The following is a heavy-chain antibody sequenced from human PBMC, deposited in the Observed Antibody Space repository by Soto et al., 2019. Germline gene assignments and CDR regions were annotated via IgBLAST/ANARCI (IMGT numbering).Heavy chain of an antibody. Sequence: GAAVKVSCKASGCTFSSYAISWVRQAPGQGLEWMGGIIPIFGTANYAQKFQGRVTITADESTSTAYMELSSLRSEDTAVYYCAREGYNIYYFDYWGQGTLVTVSS. J-gene: IGHJ4*02. CDR3: AREGYNIYYFDY. CDR1: GCTFSSYA. CDR2: IIPIFGTA. D-gene: IGHD5-12*01. V-gene: IGHV1-69*13.